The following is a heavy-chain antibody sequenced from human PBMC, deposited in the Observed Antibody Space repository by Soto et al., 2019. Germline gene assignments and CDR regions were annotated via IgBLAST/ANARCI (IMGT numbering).Heavy chain of an antibody. Sequence: QVQLVESGGGVVQPGRSLRLSCAASGFTFSSYAMHWVRQAPGKGLEWVAVISYDGSNKYYADSVKGRFTISRDISKNTLYLKMNSLRAEDTAVYYCAIAGGLLLDYWGQGTLVTVSS. CDR1: GFTFSSYA. D-gene: IGHD2-15*01. J-gene: IGHJ4*02. V-gene: IGHV3-30-3*01. CDR3: AIAGGLLLDY. CDR2: ISYDGSNK.